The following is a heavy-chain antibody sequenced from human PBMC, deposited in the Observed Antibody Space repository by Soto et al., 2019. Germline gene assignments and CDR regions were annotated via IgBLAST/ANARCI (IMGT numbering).Heavy chain of an antibody. CDR3: AKARYQLPPGHPPTKDAFDI. CDR2: ISGSGGST. D-gene: IGHD2-2*01. CDR1: GFTFSSYA. V-gene: IGHV3-23*01. Sequence: GGSLRLSCAASGFTFSSYAMSWVRQAPGKGLEWVSAISGSGGSTYYADSVKGRFTISRDNSKNTPYLQMNSLRAEDTAVYYCAKARYQLPPGHPPTKDAFDIWGQGTMVTVSS. J-gene: IGHJ3*02.